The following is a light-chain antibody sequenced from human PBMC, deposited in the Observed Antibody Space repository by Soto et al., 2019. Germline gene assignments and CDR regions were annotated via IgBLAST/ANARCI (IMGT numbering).Light chain of an antibody. V-gene: IGLV1-40*01. CDR2: GSS. CDR3: HSYDSSLSGWV. Sequence: QSVLTKPPSVSGAPGQRVTISCTGSSSNIGAGYDVQWYQQLPGTAPKLLIYGSSNRPSGVPDRFSGSKSGTSGSLAITGLQAEDEADYYCHSYDSSLSGWVFGGGTKVTVL. J-gene: IGLJ3*02. CDR1: SSNIGAGYD.